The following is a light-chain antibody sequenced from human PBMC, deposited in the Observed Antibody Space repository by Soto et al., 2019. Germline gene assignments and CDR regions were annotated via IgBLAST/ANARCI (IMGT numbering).Light chain of an antibody. V-gene: IGLV1-51*01. CDR2: DDN. Sequence: QSVMTQPPSVSAAPGQKVTISCSGSSSNIGGNSVSWYQQLPGTAPKLLIYDDNKRPSGIPDRFSGSKSGTSATLGITGLQTGDEADYYCGTWDNSLSVVVFGGGTKLTVL. CDR3: GTWDNSLSVVV. CDR1: SSNIGGNS. J-gene: IGLJ2*01.